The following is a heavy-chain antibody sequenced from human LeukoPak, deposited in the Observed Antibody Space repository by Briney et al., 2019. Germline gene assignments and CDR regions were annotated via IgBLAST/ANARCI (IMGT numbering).Heavy chain of an antibody. V-gene: IGHV1-24*01. CDR2: FDPEDGET. J-gene: IGHJ4*02. Sequence: ASVKVSCKVSGYTLTELSMHWVRQAPGKGLEWMGGFDPEDGETIYAQKFQGRVTITRDTSASTAYMELSSLRSEDTAVYYCARVKYYYDSLVYWGQGTLVTVSS. D-gene: IGHD3-22*01. CDR1: GYTLTELS. CDR3: ARVKYYYDSLVY.